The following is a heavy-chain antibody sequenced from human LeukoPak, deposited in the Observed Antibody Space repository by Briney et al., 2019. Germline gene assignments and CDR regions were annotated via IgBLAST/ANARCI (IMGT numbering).Heavy chain of an antibody. D-gene: IGHD6-19*01. V-gene: IGHV4-39*01. CDR2: IYYSGST. Sequence: MPSETLSLTCTVSGGSISSSSYYWGWIRQPPGKGLEWIGSIYYSGSTYYNPSLKSRLTISVDTSKNQFSLKLSSVTAADTAVYSCAGSSGWYVYFQHRGQGTLVTVSS. CDR1: GGSISSSSYY. J-gene: IGHJ1*01. CDR3: AGSSGWYVYFQH.